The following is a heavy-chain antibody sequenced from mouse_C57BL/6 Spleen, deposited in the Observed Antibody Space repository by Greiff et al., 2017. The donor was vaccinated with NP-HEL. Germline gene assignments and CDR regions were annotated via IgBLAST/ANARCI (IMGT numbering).Heavy chain of an antibody. J-gene: IGHJ2*01. CDR2: IWSGGST. CDR3: ARDYYGSSFYYFDY. V-gene: IGHV2-2*01. Sequence: QFQLQQSVPGLVQPSQSLSITCTVSGFSLTSYGVHWVRQSPGKGLEWLGVIWSGGSTDYNAAFISRLSISKDNSKSQVFFKMNSLQADDTAIYYCARDYYGSSFYYFDYWGQGTTLTVSS. CDR1: GFSLTSYG. D-gene: IGHD1-1*01.